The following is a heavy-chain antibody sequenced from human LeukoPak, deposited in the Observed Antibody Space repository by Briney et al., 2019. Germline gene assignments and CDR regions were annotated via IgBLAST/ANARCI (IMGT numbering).Heavy chain of an antibody. CDR1: GFTFSDYY. Sequence: GGSLRLSCAASGFTFSDYYMSWIRQAPGKGLDWVSYICSSSSYTNYAGSVKGRFTISRDNAKNSLYLQMNSLRSEDTAVYYCARDYDYVWGSYLYTLDYWGQGTLVTVSS. D-gene: IGHD3-16*02. CDR2: ICSSSSYT. CDR3: ARDYDYVWGSYLYTLDY. V-gene: IGHV3-11*05. J-gene: IGHJ4*02.